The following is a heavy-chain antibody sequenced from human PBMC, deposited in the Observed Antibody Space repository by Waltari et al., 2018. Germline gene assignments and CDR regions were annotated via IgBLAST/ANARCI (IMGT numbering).Heavy chain of an antibody. V-gene: IGHV3-30*02. Sequence: QVQLVESGGGVVEPGGQLRISCAAAGFTFSICAMHWVRQAPGKGLEWVAFVSIDGRSQYYRDSVKGRFTISRDNSENTVYLQMNSLRPEDTAVYYCARHMLALGDGDSWGQGTVVTVAS. CDR2: VSIDGRSQ. J-gene: IGHJ4*02. D-gene: IGHD1-26*01. CDR1: GFTFSICA. CDR3: ARHMLALGDGDS.